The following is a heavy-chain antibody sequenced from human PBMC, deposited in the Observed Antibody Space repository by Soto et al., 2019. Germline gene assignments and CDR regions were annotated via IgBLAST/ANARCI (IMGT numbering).Heavy chain of an antibody. CDR1: GASITTYY. J-gene: IGHJ3*02. Sequence: SETLSLTCTVSGASITTYYCTWIRQPPGKGLEWIGNMFYSGSSNYNPSLKSRVTLSVDRSKHQFSLKLSSVTAADTAVYYCASYHPWSGYNPSPEDAFDIWGQGTMVTVSS. V-gene: IGHV4-59*01. CDR3: ASYHPWSGYNPSPEDAFDI. CDR2: MFYSGSS. D-gene: IGHD3-3*01.